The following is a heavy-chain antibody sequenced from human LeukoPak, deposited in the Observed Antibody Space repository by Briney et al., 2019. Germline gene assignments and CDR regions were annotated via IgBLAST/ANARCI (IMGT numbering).Heavy chain of an antibody. D-gene: IGHD3-9*01. CDR3: ARDLDWILFDY. V-gene: IGHV3-74*03. J-gene: IGHJ4*02. CDR2: VNREGTTT. CDR1: GFTFNTYW. Sequence: PGGSLRLSCAASGFTFNTYWMHWGRHAPGKGLGWVARVNREGTTTTYADSVKGRFTISRDNAKNTLYLQMNNLRAEDTAVYYCARDLDWILFDYWGKGTLVTVSS.